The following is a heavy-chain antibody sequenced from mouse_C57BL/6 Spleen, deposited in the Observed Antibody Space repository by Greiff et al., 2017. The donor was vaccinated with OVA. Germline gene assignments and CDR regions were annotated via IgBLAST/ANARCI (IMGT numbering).Heavy chain of an antibody. CDR2: ISDGGSYT. CDR3: ARKRSAQAPAWFAY. CDR1: GFTFSSYA. J-gene: IGHJ3*01. D-gene: IGHD3-2*02. V-gene: IGHV5-4*03. Sequence: DVMLVESGGGLVKPGGSLKLSCAASGFTFSSYAMSWVRQTPEKRLEWVATISDGGSYTYYPDNVKGRFTISRDNAKNNLYLQMSHLKSEDTAMYYCARKRSAQAPAWFAYWGQGTLVTVSA.